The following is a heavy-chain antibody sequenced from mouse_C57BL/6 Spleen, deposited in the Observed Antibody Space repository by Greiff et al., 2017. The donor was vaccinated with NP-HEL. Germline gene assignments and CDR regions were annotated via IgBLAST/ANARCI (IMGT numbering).Heavy chain of an antibody. CDR1: GFTFSDYY. CDR3: AREGGGYYDYFDY. CDR2: ITYDGSST. Sequence: DVKLVESEGGLVQPGSSMKLSCTASGFTFSDYYMAWVRQVPEKGLEWVANITYDGSSTYYLDSLKSRFIISRDNAKNILYLQMSSLKSEDTATYDCAREGGGYYDYFDYWGQGTTLTVSS. J-gene: IGHJ2*01. V-gene: IGHV5-16*01. D-gene: IGHD2-3*01.